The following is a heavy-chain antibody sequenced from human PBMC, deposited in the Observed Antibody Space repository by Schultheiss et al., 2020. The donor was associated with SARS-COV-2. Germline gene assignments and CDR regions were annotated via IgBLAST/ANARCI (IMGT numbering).Heavy chain of an antibody. CDR3: ARGDSSGYSILFDY. V-gene: IGHV4-34*01. CDR2: NNHSGST. CDR1: GGSFSGYY. J-gene: IGHJ4*02. D-gene: IGHD3-22*01. Sequence: SETLSLTCAVYGGSFSGYYWSWIRQPPGKGLEWIGENNHSGSTNYNPSLKSRVTISVDTSKNQFSLKLSSVTAADTAVYYCARGDSSGYSILFDYWGQGTLVTVSS.